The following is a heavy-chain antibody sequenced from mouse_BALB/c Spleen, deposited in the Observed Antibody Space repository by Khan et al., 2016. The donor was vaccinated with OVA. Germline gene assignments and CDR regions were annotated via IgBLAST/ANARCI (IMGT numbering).Heavy chain of an antibody. CDR2: ISGDSNTI. CDR1: GFTFSNFG. CDR3: ARSYFYGYYFDQ. Sequence: EVELVESGGGLVQPGGSRKLSCAASGFTFSNFGMHWIRQAPEKGLEWVAYISGDSNTIYYADTVKGRITISRDNPRNTLFLQMTSLRSEDTAMYYCARSYFYGYYFDQWGQGTTLTVS. D-gene: IGHD1-1*01. J-gene: IGHJ2*01. V-gene: IGHV5-17*02.